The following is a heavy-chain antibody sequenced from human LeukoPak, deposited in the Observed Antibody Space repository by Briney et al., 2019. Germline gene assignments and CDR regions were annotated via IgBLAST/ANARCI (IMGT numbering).Heavy chain of an antibody. V-gene: IGHV1-8*03. J-gene: IGHJ6*03. CDR1: GYTFTGYY. CDR3: ARSITMVRGVIHYYMDV. Sequence: ASVKVSCKASGYTFTGYYMHWVRQAPGQGLEWMGWMNPNSGNTGYAQKFQGRVTITRNTSISTAYMELSSLRSEDTAVYYCARSITMVRGVIHYYMDVWGKGTTVTVSS. CDR2: MNPNSGNT. D-gene: IGHD3-10*01.